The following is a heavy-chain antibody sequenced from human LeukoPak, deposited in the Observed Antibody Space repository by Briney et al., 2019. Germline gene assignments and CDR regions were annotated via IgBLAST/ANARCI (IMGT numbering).Heavy chain of an antibody. Sequence: PGGSLGLSCAASGFTFSSYAMHWVRQAPGKGLEWVAVISYDGSNKYYADSVKGRFTISRDNSKNTLYPQMNSLRAEDTAVYYCARVSSSGYLNAFDIWGQGTMVTVSS. V-gene: IGHV3-30-3*01. CDR2: ISYDGSNK. D-gene: IGHD3-22*01. CDR1: GFTFSSYA. J-gene: IGHJ3*02. CDR3: ARVSSSGYLNAFDI.